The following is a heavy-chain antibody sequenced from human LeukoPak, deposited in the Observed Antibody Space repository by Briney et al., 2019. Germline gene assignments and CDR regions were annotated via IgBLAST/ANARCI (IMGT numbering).Heavy chain of an antibody. CDR1: GGPISSGVYY. D-gene: IGHD5-24*01. V-gene: IGHV4-31*03. Sequence: SETLSLTCTVSGGPISSGVYYWSWIRQHPGKGLEWIGYIYYSGSTYYNPSLKSRVTISVDTSKNQFSLKLSSVTAADTAVYYCARVGVEMATRPAWFDYWGQGTLVTVSS. CDR2: IYYSGST. J-gene: IGHJ4*02. CDR3: ARVGVEMATRPAWFDY.